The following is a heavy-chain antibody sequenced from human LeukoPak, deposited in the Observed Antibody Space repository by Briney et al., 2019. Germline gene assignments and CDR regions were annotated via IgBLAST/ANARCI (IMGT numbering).Heavy chain of an antibody. CDR3: AGTYYYDSSGYPAFDI. CDR1: GFTVSSNY. D-gene: IGHD3-22*01. J-gene: IGHJ3*02. V-gene: IGHV3-53*01. CDR2: IYSGGST. Sequence: GGSLRLSCAASGFTVSSNYMSWVRQAPGKGLEWVSVIYSGGSTYYADSVKGRFTISRDNSKNTLYLQMNSLRAEDTAVYYCAGTYYYDSSGYPAFDIWGQGTMVTVSS.